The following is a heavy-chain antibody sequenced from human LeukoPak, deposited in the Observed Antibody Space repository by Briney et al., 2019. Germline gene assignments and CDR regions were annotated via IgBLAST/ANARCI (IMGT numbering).Heavy chain of an antibody. CDR1: GGSISSSSYY. D-gene: IGHD3-10*01. Sequence: SETLSLTCTVSGGSISSSSYYWGWIRQPPGKGLEWIGSVYYSGYTYYNPSLKSRVTISVDTSNDQFSLKLSSVTAADTAVYYCARATPGGSGSYGFDYWGQGTLVTVSS. J-gene: IGHJ4*02. CDR3: ARATPGGSGSYGFDY. CDR2: VYYSGYT. V-gene: IGHV4-39*07.